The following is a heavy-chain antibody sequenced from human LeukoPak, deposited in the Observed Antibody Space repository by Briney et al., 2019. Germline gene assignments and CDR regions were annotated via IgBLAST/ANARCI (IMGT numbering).Heavy chain of an antibody. D-gene: IGHD3-9*01. CDR2: IYYSGST. CDR1: GGSISSYY. Sequence: SETLSLTCTVSGGSISSYYWSWIRQPPGKGLEWIGYIYYSGSTNYNPSLKSRVTISVDTSKNQFSLKLSSVTAADTAVYYCARVGLRFFDWSLRYWGQGTLVTVSS. V-gene: IGHV4-59*01. CDR3: ARVGLRFFDWSLRY. J-gene: IGHJ4*02.